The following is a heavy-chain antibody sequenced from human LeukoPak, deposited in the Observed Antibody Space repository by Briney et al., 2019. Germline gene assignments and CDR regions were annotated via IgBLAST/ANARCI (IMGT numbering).Heavy chain of an antibody. CDR1: GGTFRTYS. V-gene: IGHV1-69*05. J-gene: IGHJ6*03. Sequence: GSSVKVFCKASGGTFRTYSVTWVRQAPGQGLEWMGGIIPIFGTPNYAQKFQGRVKVTTDDATGTAYMELSSLMSEDTAIYYCARVDRYHFYLDVWGKGAPVTVSS. CDR3: ARVDRYHFYLDV. CDR2: IIPIFGTP.